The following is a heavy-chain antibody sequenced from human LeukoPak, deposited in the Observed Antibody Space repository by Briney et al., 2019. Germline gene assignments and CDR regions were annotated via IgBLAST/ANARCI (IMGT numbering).Heavy chain of an antibody. V-gene: IGHV3-23*01. CDR2: IPGTGDST. CDR1: GFTFSAYA. D-gene: IGHD6-6*01. Sequence: GGSLRLSCAASGFTFSAYAMSWVRQAPGKGLEWVSAIPGTGDSTYYADSVKGRFTISRDNSKNTLYLQMNSLRAEDTAMYYCANWKICSSSSVYGYWGQGTLVTVSS. J-gene: IGHJ4*02. CDR3: ANWKICSSSSVYGY.